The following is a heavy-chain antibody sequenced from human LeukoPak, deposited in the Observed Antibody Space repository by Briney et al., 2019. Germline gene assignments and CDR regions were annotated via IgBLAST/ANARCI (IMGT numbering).Heavy chain of an antibody. CDR1: GDSVSSDSAA. Sequence: SQTLSLTCAISGDSVSSDSAAWIWIRQSPSRGLEWLGRTYYSSKWYKDYAVSVKSRITLNPDTSKNQFSLLLNSVTPEDTAVYYCARGWLGSGPDYWGQGTLVTVSS. V-gene: IGHV6-1*01. D-gene: IGHD6-19*01. CDR3: ARGWLGSGPDY. J-gene: IGHJ4*02. CDR2: TYYSSKWYK.